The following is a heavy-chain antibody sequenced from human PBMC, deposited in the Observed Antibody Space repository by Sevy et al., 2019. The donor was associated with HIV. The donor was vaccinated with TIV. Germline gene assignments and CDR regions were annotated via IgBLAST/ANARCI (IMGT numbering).Heavy chain of an antibody. V-gene: IGHV1-58*01. J-gene: IGHJ6*02. D-gene: IGHD3-22*01. CDR1: GFTFTSSA. Sequence: ASVPVSCKPSGFTFTSSAVLEVRQARAQHLDWIGCIVVGSCNTNYEQKFQERVTITRDMSISTAYMELSILRCEVTAVYYCAATSPPPYEPYGMDVWGQGTTVTVSS. CDR2: IVVGSCNT. CDR3: AATSPPPYEPYGMDV.